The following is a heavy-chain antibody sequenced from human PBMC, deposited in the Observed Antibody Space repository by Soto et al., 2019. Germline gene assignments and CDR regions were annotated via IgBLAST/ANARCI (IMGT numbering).Heavy chain of an antibody. J-gene: IGHJ4*02. CDR3: ARVSQYYYGSGSYYASYYFDY. Sequence: SETLSLTCTFSGCSISSYYWNWIRQPPGKGLEWIGYIYYSGSTNYNPSLKSRVTISVDTSKNQFSLKLSSVTAADTAVYYCARVSQYYYGSGSYYASYYFDYWGQGTLVTVSS. D-gene: IGHD3-10*01. CDR2: IYYSGST. V-gene: IGHV4-59*01. CDR1: GCSISSYY.